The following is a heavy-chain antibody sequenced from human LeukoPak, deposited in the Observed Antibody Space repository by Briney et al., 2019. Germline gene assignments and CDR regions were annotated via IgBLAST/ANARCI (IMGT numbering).Heavy chain of an antibody. CDR1: GFAFETYT. CDR2: ISSMSSDI. Sequence: PGGSLRLSYVASGFAFETYTINWVRQAPGKGLEWVSFISSMSSDINYADSVRDRFTISRDNAKNSLFLQMDSLRVEDTAVYYCAKGLFSGYDKYLDSWGQGTLVTVSS. V-gene: IGHV3-21*04. J-gene: IGHJ4*02. CDR3: AKGLFSGYDKYLDS. D-gene: IGHD5-12*01.